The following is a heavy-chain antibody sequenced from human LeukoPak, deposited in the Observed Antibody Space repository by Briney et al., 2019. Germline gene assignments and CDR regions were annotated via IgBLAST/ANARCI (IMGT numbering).Heavy chain of an antibody. D-gene: IGHD3-10*01. CDR2: ISGSGGTT. J-gene: IGHJ4*02. V-gene: IGHV3-23*01. Sequence: GGSLRLSRVASGFTFSSYAMSWVRQAPEKGLEWVSVISGSGGTTHDADSVKGRFTISRDNSKNTLYLQMNSLRAEDTAVYYCAKDRHVSGTYYISVWGQGTLVTVSS. CDR1: GFTFSSYA. CDR3: AKDRHVSGTYYISV.